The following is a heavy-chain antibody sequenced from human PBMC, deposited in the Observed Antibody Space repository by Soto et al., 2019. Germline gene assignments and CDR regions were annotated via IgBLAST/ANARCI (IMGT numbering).Heavy chain of an antibody. J-gene: IGHJ4*02. CDR3: ARPKGSYSSGYYYFDF. CDR2: IIPLFGTA. CDR1: GGTFSTYA. V-gene: IGHV1-69*01. D-gene: IGHD6-19*01. Sequence: QGQLEQSGAEVKQPGSSVRVSCKTSGGTFSTYAINWVRQAPGQGLEWMGAIIPLFGTADYSQKFQGRVTITADEATSTAYMELSSLGSDDTAVYFCARPKGSYSSGYYYFDFWGQGTLVTVSS.